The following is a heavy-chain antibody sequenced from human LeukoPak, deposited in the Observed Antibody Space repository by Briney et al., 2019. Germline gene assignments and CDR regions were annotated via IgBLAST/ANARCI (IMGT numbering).Heavy chain of an antibody. D-gene: IGHD4-17*01. J-gene: IGHJ3*02. CDR1: GFTFSSQW. CDR2: IHPDGSEK. V-gene: IGHV3-7*03. CDR3: AKVSTYGDDYHDAFDI. Sequence: GGSLRLSCAASGFTFSSQWMTWVRQAPGKGLEWVANIHPDGSEKYYVGSVRGRFTISRDNSKNTLYLQVNSLRAEDTAVYYCAKVSTYGDDYHDAFDIWGQGTMVTVSS.